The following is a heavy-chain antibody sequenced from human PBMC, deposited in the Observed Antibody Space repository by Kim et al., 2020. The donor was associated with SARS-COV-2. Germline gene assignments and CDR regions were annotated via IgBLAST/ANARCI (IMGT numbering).Heavy chain of an antibody. CDR1: GYTFTSYG. D-gene: IGHD3-10*01. Sequence: ASVKVSCKASGYTFTSYGISWVRQAPGQGLEWMGWISAYNGNTNYAQKLQGRVTMTTDTSTSTAYMELRSLRSDDTAVYYCARDKGRPTRTMVRGVISGGWFDPWGQGTLVTVSS. CDR3: ARDKGRPTRTMVRGVISGGWFDP. CDR2: ISAYNGNT. J-gene: IGHJ5*02. V-gene: IGHV1-18*01.